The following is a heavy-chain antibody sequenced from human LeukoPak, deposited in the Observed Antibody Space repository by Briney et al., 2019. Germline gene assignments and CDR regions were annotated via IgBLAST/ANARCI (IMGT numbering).Heavy chain of an antibody. CDR2: IIPIFGTA. Sequence: ASVEVSCKASGGTFSSYAISWVRQAPGQGLEWMGRIIPIFGTANYAQKFQGRVTITTDESTSTAYMELSSLRSEDTAVYYCARERGTGYSSSWYPEGYFQHWGQGTLVTVSS. V-gene: IGHV1-69*05. J-gene: IGHJ1*01. D-gene: IGHD6-13*01. CDR1: GGTFSSYA. CDR3: ARERGTGYSSSWYPEGYFQH.